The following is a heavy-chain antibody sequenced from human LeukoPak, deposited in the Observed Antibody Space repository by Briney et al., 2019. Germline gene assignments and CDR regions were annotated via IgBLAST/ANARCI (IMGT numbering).Heavy chain of an antibody. CDR3: VRGRSAGYFDY. Sequence: PGGSLRLSCAASGFTFDDYAMHWVRQAPGKGLEWVSGISWNSGSIGYADSVKGRFTISRDNAKNSLYLQMNSLRAEDTSVYYCVRGRSAGYFDYWGQGTLVTVSS. CDR1: GFTFDDYA. CDR2: ISWNSGSI. J-gene: IGHJ4*02. V-gene: IGHV3-9*01.